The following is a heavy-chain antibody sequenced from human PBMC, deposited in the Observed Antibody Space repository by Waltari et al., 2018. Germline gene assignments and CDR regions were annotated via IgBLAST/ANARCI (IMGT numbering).Heavy chain of an antibody. J-gene: IGHJ4*02. V-gene: IGHV3-49*04. CDR3: TRGAVGYGDYVEGDYFDY. D-gene: IGHD4-17*01. CDR2: IRSKAYGGTT. Sequence: EVQRVESGGGLVQPGRSLRLSCTASVFTFGDYALSCVLQDPGHVLEWVGFIRSKAYGGTTEYAASVKGRFTISRDDSKSIAYLQMNSLKTEDTAVYYCTRGAVGYGDYVEGDYFDYWGQGTLVTVSS. CDR1: VFTFGDYA.